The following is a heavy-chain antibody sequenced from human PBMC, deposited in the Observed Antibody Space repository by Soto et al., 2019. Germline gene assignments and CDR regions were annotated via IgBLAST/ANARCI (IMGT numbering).Heavy chain of an antibody. J-gene: IGHJ4*02. CDR1: GGTFSSYA. CDR3: ACRGRDLELFHY. CDR2: IISIFGTA. Sequence: QVQLLQSGAAVKKPGSSGKFSCKASGGTFSSYAISWVRQAPGQGLEWMGVIISIFGTANYAQKFQGRVTITADESTSTAYMELSSLRSEGPGGYYRACRGRDLELFHYWGQGTLVTVSS. D-gene: IGHD1-7*01. V-gene: IGHV1-69*12.